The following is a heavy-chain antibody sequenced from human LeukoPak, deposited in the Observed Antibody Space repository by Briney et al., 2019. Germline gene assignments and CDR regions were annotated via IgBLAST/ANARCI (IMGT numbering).Heavy chain of an antibody. V-gene: IGHV4-39*01. CDR3: ARHGFTMTPGAFDI. Sequence: PSEPLSPTCTVSGGSIRISSYYWGWIRQPPGKGLEWIGGIYYSGSNSYHPSLESPATMSANTSKNQFSLKLSSVTAADTAVYYCARHGFTMTPGAFDIWGQGTMVTVSS. CDR1: GGSIRISSYY. J-gene: IGHJ3*02. D-gene: IGHD3-22*01. CDR2: IYYSGSN.